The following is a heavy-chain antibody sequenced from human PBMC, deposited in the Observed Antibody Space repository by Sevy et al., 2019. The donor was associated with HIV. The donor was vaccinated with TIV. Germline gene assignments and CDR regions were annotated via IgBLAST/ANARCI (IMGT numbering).Heavy chain of an antibody. J-gene: IGHJ4*02. Sequence: GGCLRLSCAASGFTFSSYSMNWVRQAPGKGLEWVSSISSSSSYIYYADSVKGRFTISRDNAKNSLYLQMNSLRAEDTAVYYCAREWHSSSSTFDYWGQGTLVTVSS. CDR3: AREWHSSSSTFDY. CDR2: ISSSSSYI. V-gene: IGHV3-21*01. CDR1: GFTFSSYS. D-gene: IGHD6-13*01.